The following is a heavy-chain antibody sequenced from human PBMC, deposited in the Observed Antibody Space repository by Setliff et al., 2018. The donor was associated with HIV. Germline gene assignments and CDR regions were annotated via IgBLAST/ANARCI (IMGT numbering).Heavy chain of an antibody. CDR1: GYTFTAFG. CDR3: AKDPSVTVTTI. D-gene: IGHD4-17*01. V-gene: IGHV1-18*01. Sequence: ASVKVSCKASGYTFTAFGMYWLRQAPGQGPEWMGWISTYNGNTNYAQKFQGRVTMTTDTSTSTVYMELRSLRSDDTAVYYCAKDPSVTVTTIWGQGTMVTVSS. J-gene: IGHJ3*02. CDR2: ISTYNGNT.